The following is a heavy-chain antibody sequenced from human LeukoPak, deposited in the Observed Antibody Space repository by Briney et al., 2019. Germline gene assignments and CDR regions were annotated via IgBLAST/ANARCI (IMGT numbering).Heavy chain of an antibody. CDR3: ARRVFSGWGYYFDY. CDR1: GYTFTSYA. J-gene: IGHJ4*02. CDR2: INPKSGGT. Sequence: GASVTVSCKASGYTFTSYAMNWVRQAPGQGLEWVGWINPKSGGTNYAQKFQGRVTMTSDTSITTVYMELSRLRSGDTAVYYCARRVFSGWGYYFDYWGQGTLVTVSS. D-gene: IGHD6-19*01. V-gene: IGHV1-2*02.